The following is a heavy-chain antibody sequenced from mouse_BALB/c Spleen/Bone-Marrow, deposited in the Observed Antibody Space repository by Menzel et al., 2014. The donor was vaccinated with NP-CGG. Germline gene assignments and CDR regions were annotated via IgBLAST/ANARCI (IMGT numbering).Heavy chain of an antibody. Sequence: VQLQQSGPGLAAPSQSLSITCTVSGFSLTSYGVHWVRQPPGKGLEWLGVIWAGGSTNYNSALMSRLSISKDNSKSQVFLKMNSLQTDDTAMYYCASPIYYDYSLFAYWGQGTLVTVSA. D-gene: IGHD2-4*01. J-gene: IGHJ3*01. CDR3: ASPIYYDYSLFAY. V-gene: IGHV2-9*02. CDR1: GFSLTSYG. CDR2: IWAGGST.